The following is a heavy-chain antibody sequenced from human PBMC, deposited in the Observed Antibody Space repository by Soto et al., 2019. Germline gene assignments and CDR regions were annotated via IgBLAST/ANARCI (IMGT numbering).Heavy chain of an antibody. CDR3: ARRYSSGSLTLDS. J-gene: IGHJ4*02. Sequence: QVQLVESGGGVVQPGRSLRLSFVASGFTFRSYGMHWVRQAPGKGLEWVAVIWYDGRNKYYADSVKGRFTISRDNSKNTLYLQMNSLRAEDTAVYYCARRYSSGSLTLDSWGQGTLVTVSS. CDR1: GFTFRSYG. V-gene: IGHV3-33*01. CDR2: IWYDGRNK. D-gene: IGHD3-22*01.